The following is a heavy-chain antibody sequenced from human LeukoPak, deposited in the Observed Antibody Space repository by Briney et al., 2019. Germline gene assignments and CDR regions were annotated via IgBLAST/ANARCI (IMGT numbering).Heavy chain of an antibody. V-gene: IGHV5-51*01. J-gene: IGHJ3*02. CDR2: MYPRNSDT. Sequence: GESLKISCKGSGYNFTNYWIGWVRQMPGKGLEWMGIMYPRNSDTRYSPSFQGQVTISADRSISTAYLQWNSLRASDTATYYCAGPMEMTTTTALDIWGQGTMVTVSS. CDR3: AGPMEMTTTTALDI. D-gene: IGHD5-24*01. CDR1: GYNFTNYW.